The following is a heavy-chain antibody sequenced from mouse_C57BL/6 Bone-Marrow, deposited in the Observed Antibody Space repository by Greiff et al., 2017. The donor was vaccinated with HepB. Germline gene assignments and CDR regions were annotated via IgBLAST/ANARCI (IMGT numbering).Heavy chain of an antibody. V-gene: IGHV1-54*01. D-gene: IGHD2-3*01. CDR2: INPGSGGT. J-gene: IGHJ4*01. CDR3: ARWGLLRAMDY. CDR1: GYAFTNYL. Sequence: VQLQQSGAELVRPGTSVKVSSKASGYAFTNYLIEWVKQRPGQGLEWIGVINPGSGGTNYNEKFKGKATLTADKSSSTAYMQRSSLTSEDSAVYFCARWGLLRAMDYWGQGTSVTVSA.